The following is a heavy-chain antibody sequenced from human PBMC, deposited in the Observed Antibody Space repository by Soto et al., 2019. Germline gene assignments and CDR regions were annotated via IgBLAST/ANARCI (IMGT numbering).Heavy chain of an antibody. CDR1: GGSFSCYY. D-gene: IGHD3-3*01. J-gene: IGHJ4*02. Sequence: TSETLSLTCAVYGGSFSCYYWIWIRQPPGKGLEWIGEINHSGSTNYNPSLKSRVTISVDTSKNQFSLKLSSVTAADTAVYYCARVGRTYYDFWSGHLAYYFDYWGQGTLVTVSS. V-gene: IGHV4-34*01. CDR3: ARVGRTYYDFWSGHLAYYFDY. CDR2: INHSGST.